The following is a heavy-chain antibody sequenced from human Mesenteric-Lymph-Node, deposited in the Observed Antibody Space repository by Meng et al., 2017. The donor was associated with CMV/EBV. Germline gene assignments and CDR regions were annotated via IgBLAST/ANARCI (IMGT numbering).Heavy chain of an antibody. Sequence: FSLSNSGVGVGWIRQPPGKAVEWHALIYWDDDKRYSPSLKSRLTITKDTSKHQVVLTMTNMDPVDTATYYCAHRRRYYGSGSLDWFDPWGQGTLVTVSS. J-gene: IGHJ5*02. CDR2: IYWDDDK. CDR3: AHRRRYYGSGSLDWFDP. D-gene: IGHD3-10*01. V-gene: IGHV2-5*02. CDR1: FSLSNSGVG.